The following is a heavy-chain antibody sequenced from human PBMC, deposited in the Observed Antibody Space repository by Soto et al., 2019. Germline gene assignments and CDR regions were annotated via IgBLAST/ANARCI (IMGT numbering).Heavy chain of an antibody. CDR1: GYTFTRYG. Sequence: ASVKVSCKASGYTFTRYGISWVRQAPGQGLEWMGWISTYNANTKYAHNLEGRVTMTTGTYTSTAYMKLRSLTSDDTAVYYCAREGYCSSVGCALYSHDYFGMDVWDKGTTVTVSS. V-gene: IGHV1-18*01. CDR2: ISTYNANT. D-gene: IGHD2-2*01. J-gene: IGHJ6*04. CDR3: AREGYCSSVGCALYSHDYFGMDV.